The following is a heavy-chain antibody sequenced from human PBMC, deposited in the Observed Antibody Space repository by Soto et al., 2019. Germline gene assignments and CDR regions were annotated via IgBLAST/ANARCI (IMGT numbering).Heavy chain of an antibody. Sequence: PSETLSLTCTVSGGSISSYYWSWIRQPPGKGLEWIGYIYYSGSTNYNPSLKSRVTISVDTSKNQFSLKLSSVTAADTAVYYCARIEADSGVAYWGQGTLVTVSS. V-gene: IGHV4-59*01. CDR3: ARIEADSGVAY. CDR2: IYYSGST. CDR1: GGSISSYY. J-gene: IGHJ4*02. D-gene: IGHD2-21*01.